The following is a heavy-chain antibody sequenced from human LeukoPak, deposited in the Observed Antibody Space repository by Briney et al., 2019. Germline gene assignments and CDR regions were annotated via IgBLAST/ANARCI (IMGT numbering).Heavy chain of an antibody. D-gene: IGHD5-12*01. J-gene: IGHJ4*02. CDR1: GYTFTNYY. CDR3: ARDEEVYSFDY. Sequence: ASVKVSCKASGYTFTNYYMHWVRQAPGQGLEWMGMINPSGGSTSYAQKFQGRVTMTRDMSTSTVYMELSSLRSEDTAVYYCARDEEVYSFDYWGQGTLVTVSS. CDR2: INPSGGST. V-gene: IGHV1-46*01.